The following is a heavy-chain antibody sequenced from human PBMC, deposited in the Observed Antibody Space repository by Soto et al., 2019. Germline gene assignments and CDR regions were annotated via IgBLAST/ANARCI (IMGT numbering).Heavy chain of an antibody. CDR2: MYHSGST. CDR1: GHSISSGFQY. V-gene: IGHV4-38-2*01. D-gene: IGHD5-18*01. CDR3: ARYGYSYSMRFFDK. J-gene: IGHJ4*02. Sequence: ETLSLTCAVPGHSISSGFQYWGLIRQPPGKGLEWIGSMYHSGSTYYNPSLKSRVTMSVDTSKNQLSLKLTSLTAADTAVYYCARYGYSYSMRFFDKWGQGTRVTVSS.